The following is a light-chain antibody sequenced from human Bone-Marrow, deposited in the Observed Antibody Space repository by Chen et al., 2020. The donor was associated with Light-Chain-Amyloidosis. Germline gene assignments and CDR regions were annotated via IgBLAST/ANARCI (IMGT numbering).Light chain of an antibody. CDR3: QVWDRSSDRPV. CDR1: NIGSPS. J-gene: IGLJ3*02. Sequence: SYVLTQPSAVSVAPGQTATIAGGGNNIGSPSVHWYQQTPGQAPLLVVYDDSDRPSGIPERLSGSNSGNTATLTISRVEAGDEADYYCQVWDRSSDRPVFGGGTKLTVL. CDR2: DDS. V-gene: IGLV3-21*02.